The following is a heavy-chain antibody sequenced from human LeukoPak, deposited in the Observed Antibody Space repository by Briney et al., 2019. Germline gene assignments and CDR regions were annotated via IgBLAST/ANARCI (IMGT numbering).Heavy chain of an antibody. Sequence: GASVKVSCKASGYTFTSYGISWVRQAPGQGLEWMGWISAYNDNTNYAQKLQGRVTMTTDTSTSTAYMELRSLRSDDTAVYYCARGGAEWGAVEMAKIYYFDYWGQGTLVTVSS. V-gene: IGHV1-18*01. J-gene: IGHJ4*02. D-gene: IGHD5-24*01. CDR3: ARGGAEWGAVEMAKIYYFDY. CDR1: GYTFTSYG. CDR2: ISAYNDNT.